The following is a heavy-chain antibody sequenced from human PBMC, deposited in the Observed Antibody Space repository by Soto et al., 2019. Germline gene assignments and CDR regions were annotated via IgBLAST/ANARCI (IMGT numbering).Heavy chain of an antibody. V-gene: IGHV3-21*01. J-gene: IGHJ4*02. CDR2: ITTSST. CDR1: GFTFNTYD. D-gene: IGHD2-2*01. Sequence: GGSLRLSCAASGFTFNTYDMNWVRQAPGKGLEWVSSITTSSTNYADSVKGRFTISRDNAKNTLYLQMNSLRVDDTAVYYCARGPRGLYHHEYWGQGALVTVSS. CDR3: ARGPRGLYHHEY.